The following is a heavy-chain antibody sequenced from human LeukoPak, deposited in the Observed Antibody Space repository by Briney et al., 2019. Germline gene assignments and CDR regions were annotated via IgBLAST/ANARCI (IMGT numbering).Heavy chain of an antibody. D-gene: IGHD2-2*01. V-gene: IGHV4-31*03. CDR2: IYYSGST. CDR3: ARDRVQLLGPIYYYYGMDV. Sequence: SQTLSLTCTVSGVSISSGGYYWSWIRQHPGKGLEWIGYIYYSGSTYYNPSLKSRVTISVDTSKNQFSLKLSSVTAADTAVYYCARDRVQLLGPIYYYYGMDVWGQGTTVTVSS. J-gene: IGHJ6*02. CDR1: GVSISSGGYY.